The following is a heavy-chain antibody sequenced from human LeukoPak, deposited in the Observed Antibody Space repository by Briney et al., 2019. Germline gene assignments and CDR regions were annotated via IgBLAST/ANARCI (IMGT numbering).Heavy chain of an antibody. CDR3: AKDRDSSSGAFDI. D-gene: IGHD6-13*01. J-gene: IGHJ3*02. CDR2: LRCSGGRT. Sequence: GGSLRLLCAASGLTFSSYALSWVRQAPGKGRESVSALRCSGGRTYYAEAVKGRYTISRDNSKNTLYVQMNSLRAEDTAVYYCAKDRDSSSGAFDIWGQGTMVTVSS. V-gene: IGHV3-23*01. CDR1: GLTFSSYA.